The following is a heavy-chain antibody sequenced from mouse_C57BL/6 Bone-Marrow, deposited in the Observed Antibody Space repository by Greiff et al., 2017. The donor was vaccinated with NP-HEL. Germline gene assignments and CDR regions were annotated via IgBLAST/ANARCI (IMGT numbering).Heavy chain of an antibody. Sequence: VQLQQSGAELVRPGASVKLSCTASGFNIKDDYMHWVQQRPEQGLEWIGWIDPENGDTEYASKFQGTATITADTSSTTAYLQLSSRTSEDTAVYYCTTRWLLRVAYWGKGTLVTVAA. CDR2: IDPENGDT. CDR3: TTRWLLRVAY. V-gene: IGHV14-4*01. CDR1: GFNIKDDY. J-gene: IGHJ3*01. D-gene: IGHD2-3*01.